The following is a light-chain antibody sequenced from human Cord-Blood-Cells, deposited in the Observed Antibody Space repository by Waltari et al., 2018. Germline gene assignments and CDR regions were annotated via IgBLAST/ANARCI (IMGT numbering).Light chain of an antibody. CDR1: SSDVGGYNY. Sequence: QSALTQPRSVSGSPGQSVTISCTGTSSDVGGYNYASWYQQPPGKAPKLMIYDVSKRPSGVHDRFSDSKSGNTASLTISGLQADDEADYYCCSYAGSYTYVFGTGTKVTVL. J-gene: IGLJ1*01. CDR2: DVS. CDR3: CSYAGSYTYV. V-gene: IGLV2-11*01.